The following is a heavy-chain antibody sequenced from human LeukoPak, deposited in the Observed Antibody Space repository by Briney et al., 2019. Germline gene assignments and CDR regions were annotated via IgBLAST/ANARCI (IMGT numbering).Heavy chain of an antibody. V-gene: IGHV3-48*02. CDR1: GFSFSNFD. J-gene: IGHJ4*02. CDR2: INSGSRTI. CDR3: AGMGSWATRAYDY. D-gene: IGHD3-16*01. Sequence: GGSLRLSCAASGFSFSNFDMSWVRQAPGKGLQWVSFINSGSRTIYYADSVKGRFTISRDNAKNSLYLQMNSLRDEDTAVYYCAGMGSWATRAYDYWGQGTLVTVSS.